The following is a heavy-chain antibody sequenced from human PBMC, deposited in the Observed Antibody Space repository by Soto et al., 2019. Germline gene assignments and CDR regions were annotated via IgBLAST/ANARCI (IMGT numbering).Heavy chain of an antibody. V-gene: IGHV3-74*01. D-gene: IGHD2-8*02. CDR2: INSDGSTT. CDR1: GFTFSSSW. J-gene: IGHJ4*02. Sequence: EVQLVESGGGLVHPGGSLRLSCAASGFTFSSSWMHWVRQVPGKGLVWVSRINSDGSTTTYVDSVKGRFTISRDNAKNTLYLQMNSLRPEDTAVYYCTRSLLGVTDYWGQGTLVTVSS. CDR3: TRSLLGVTDY.